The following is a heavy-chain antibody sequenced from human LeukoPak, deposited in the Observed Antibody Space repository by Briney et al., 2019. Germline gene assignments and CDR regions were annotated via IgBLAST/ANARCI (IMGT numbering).Heavy chain of an antibody. CDR3: ARGGNSGWRTPNDDY. CDR2: SSAYNGNT. J-gene: IGHJ4*02. D-gene: IGHD6-19*01. CDR1: GYTFTSYG. Sequence: ASVTVSCKASGYTFTSYGISWVRQAPGQGLEWMGWSSAYNGNTNYAQKLQGRVTMTTDTSTSTAYMELRSLRSDDTAVYYCARGGNSGWRTPNDDYWGQGTLVTVSS. V-gene: IGHV1-18*01.